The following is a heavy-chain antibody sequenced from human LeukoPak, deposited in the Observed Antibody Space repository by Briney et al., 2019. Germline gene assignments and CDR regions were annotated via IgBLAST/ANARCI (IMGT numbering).Heavy chain of an antibody. D-gene: IGHD3-10*01. CDR3: ARDWVYGSGTLGY. Sequence: SVKVSCKASGGTFSSYAISWVRQAPGQGLEWMGGIIPIFGTANYARKFQGRVTITADESTSTAYMELSSLRSEDTAVYYCARDWVYGSGTLGYWGQGTLVTVSS. CDR1: GGTFSSYA. CDR2: IIPIFGTA. J-gene: IGHJ4*02. V-gene: IGHV1-69*01.